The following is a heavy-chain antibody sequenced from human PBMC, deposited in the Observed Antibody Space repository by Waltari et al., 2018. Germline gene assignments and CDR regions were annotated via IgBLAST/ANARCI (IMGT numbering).Heavy chain of an antibody. Sequence: QVQLVQSGAEVKKPGASVKVSCKASGYTFTGYYMHWVRQAPGQGLEWMGWINPNSGGTNYAQKFQGRVTMTRDTSISTAYMELSRLRSDDTAVYYCARHPARGYNGPYYFDYWGQGTLVTVSS. J-gene: IGHJ4*02. CDR3: ARHPARGYNGPYYFDY. V-gene: IGHV1-2*02. CDR2: INPNSGGT. CDR1: GYTFTGYY. D-gene: IGHD5-12*01.